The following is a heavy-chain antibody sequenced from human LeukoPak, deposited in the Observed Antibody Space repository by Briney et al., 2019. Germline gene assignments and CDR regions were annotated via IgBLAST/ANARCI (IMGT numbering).Heavy chain of an antibody. CDR3: ARAFSLLIAGAFDP. J-gene: IGHJ5*02. CDR2: MNPNSGNT. CDR1: EYTFTSYD. D-gene: IGHD6-19*01. V-gene: IGHV1-8*01. Sequence: ASVKVSCKAFEYTFTSYDINWVRQATGQGLEWMGRMNPNSGNTGYAQKFQGRVTMTRNTSISTAYMELSSLTSEDTAVYYCARAFSLLIAGAFDPWGQGTLVTVSS.